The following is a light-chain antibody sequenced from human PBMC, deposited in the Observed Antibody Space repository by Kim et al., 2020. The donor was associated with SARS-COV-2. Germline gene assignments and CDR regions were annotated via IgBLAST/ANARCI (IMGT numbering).Light chain of an antibody. CDR3: AAWDDSQNGLV. V-gene: IGLV1-44*01. CDR2: SNN. Sequence: GQRLPVSCSDSSSNIGINAVNLYQQLPGTAPKLLMYSNNQRTSGVPDRFSGSKSGTSASLAISGLQSEDEADYYCAAWDDSQNGLVFGGGTQLTVL. J-gene: IGLJ2*01. CDR1: SSNIGINA.